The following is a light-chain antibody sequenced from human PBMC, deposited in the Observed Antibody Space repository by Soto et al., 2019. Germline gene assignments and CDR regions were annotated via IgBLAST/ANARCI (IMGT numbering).Light chain of an antibody. CDR3: QHFGSTPGT. J-gene: IGKJ3*01. V-gene: IGKV3-20*01. CDR1: QSLSSRY. CDR2: GAS. Sequence: EIVLTQSPGTLSVSPGESATLSCRASQSLSSRYLAWYQQKPGQAPRLLIYGASNTATGIPDRFSGSGSGTDFTLNISRLEPEDFAVYYCQHFGSTPGTFGPGTKVDFK.